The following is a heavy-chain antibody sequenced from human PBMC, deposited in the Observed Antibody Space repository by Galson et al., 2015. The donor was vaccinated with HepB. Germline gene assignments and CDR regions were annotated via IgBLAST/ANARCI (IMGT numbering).Heavy chain of an antibody. CDR2: IWGDASKK. V-gene: IGHV3-33*06. Sequence: SLRLSCAASGFMFSNYGMHWVRQAPGKGLEWVAVIWGDASKKYYADSVMGRSSISRDNSKNSLYLQMNSLTAEDTAVYYCVKEGDSHDTSGRRHYFDSWGQGILVTVSS. D-gene: IGHD3-22*01. CDR1: GFMFSNYG. J-gene: IGHJ4*02. CDR3: VKEGDSHDTSGRRHYFDS.